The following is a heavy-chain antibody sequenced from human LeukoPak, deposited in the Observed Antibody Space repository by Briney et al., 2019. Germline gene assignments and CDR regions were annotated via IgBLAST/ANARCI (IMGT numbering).Heavy chain of an antibody. CDR2: IYPGDSDT. CDR3: ARPIMDYDSSGYYAQAHFDY. V-gene: IGHV5-51*01. CDR1: GYSFTSYW. J-gene: IGHJ4*02. Sequence: GESLKISCKGSGYSFTSYWIGWVRQMPGKGLEWMVIIYPGDSDTRYSPSFQGQVTISADKSISTAYLQWSSLKASDTAMYYCARPIMDYDSSGYYAQAHFDYWGQGTLVTVSS. D-gene: IGHD3-22*01.